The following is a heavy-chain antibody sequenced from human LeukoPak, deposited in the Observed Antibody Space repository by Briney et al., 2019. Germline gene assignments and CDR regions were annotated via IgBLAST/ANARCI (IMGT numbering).Heavy chain of an antibody. J-gene: IGHJ4*02. D-gene: IGHD2-2*01. Sequence: PGGSLRLSCAASGFTFSNYNMIWVRQAPGKGLEWVSSITSSSSYIYYADSVKGRFTISRDNAKNSLYLQMNSLRAEDTAVYYCARQDCSSTSCHADFDYWGQGTLVTVSS. CDR3: ARQDCSSTSCHADFDY. V-gene: IGHV3-21*01. CDR1: GFTFSNYN. CDR2: ITSSSSYI.